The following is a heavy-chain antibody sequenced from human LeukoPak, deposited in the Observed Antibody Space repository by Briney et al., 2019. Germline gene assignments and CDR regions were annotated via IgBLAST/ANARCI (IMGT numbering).Heavy chain of an antibody. CDR2: ITHKSDDT. Sequence: SETLSFTASGYTFTIFYIHWVRQAPGQAREYVGWITHKSDDTYCTQRFQGRVTMSRDATDSTAYKDQSSLRSDDAAVYFCARIRLADERAWAYWGQGTLVTVSS. D-gene: IGHD3-3*02. CDR3: ARIRLADERAWAY. V-gene: IGHV1-2*02. CDR1: GYTFTIFY. J-gene: IGHJ4*02.